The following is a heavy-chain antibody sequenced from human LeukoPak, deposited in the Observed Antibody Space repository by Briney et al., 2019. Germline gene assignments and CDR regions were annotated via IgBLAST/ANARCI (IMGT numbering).Heavy chain of an antibody. D-gene: IGHD6-6*01. J-gene: IGHJ4*02. CDR1: GGSISSYY. V-gene: IGHV4-59*08. CDR2: IYYSGST. CDR3: AKGGQLVFDY. Sequence: SETLSLTCTVSGGSISSYYWSWIRQPPGKGLEWIGYIYYSGSTNYNPSLKSRVTISVDTSKNQFSLKLSSVTAADTAAYYCAKGGQLVFDYWGQGTLVTVSS.